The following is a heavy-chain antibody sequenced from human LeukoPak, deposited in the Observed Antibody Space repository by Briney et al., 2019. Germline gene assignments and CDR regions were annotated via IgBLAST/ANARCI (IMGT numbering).Heavy chain of an antibody. V-gene: IGHV3-15*01. CDR2: IKTKTDGGTT. D-gene: IGHD1-26*01. J-gene: IGHJ4*02. CDR3: TTEPRWEYGLDY. CDR1: GFTFNNAW. Sequence: GGSLRLSCAASGFTFNNAWMSWVRQAPGKGLEWVGRIKTKTDGGTTDYAAPVKGRFTISRDDSKNTLYLQMNSLKTEDTAVYYCTTEPRWEYGLDYWGQGTLVTVSS.